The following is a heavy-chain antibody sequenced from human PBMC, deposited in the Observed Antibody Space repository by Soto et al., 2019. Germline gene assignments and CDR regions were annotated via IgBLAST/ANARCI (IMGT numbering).Heavy chain of an antibody. CDR3: IKGGWLDY. D-gene: IGHD5-12*01. CDR2: FSASGDRT. Sequence: EVHLLESGGGLVQPGGSLRLSCAASEFTFSIFDMSWVRQAPGKGLEWVSMFSASGDRTYYAGSVRGRFTMSRDNSKNTVYLQMDSLRAEDTAVYYCIKGGWLDYWGQGTLVTVYS. J-gene: IGHJ4*02. CDR1: EFTFSIFD. V-gene: IGHV3-23*01.